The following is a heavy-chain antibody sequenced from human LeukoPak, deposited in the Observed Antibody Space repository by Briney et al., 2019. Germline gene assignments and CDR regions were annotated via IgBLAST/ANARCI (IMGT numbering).Heavy chain of an antibody. CDR3: ARDIVVVVAPLVSGMDV. V-gene: IGHV4-4*02. D-gene: IGHD2-15*01. Sequence: SETLSLTCAVSGGSISSSNWWSWVRQPPGKGLEWIGEIYHSGSTNYNPSLKSRVTISVDKSKNQFSLKLSSVTAADTAVYYCARDIVVVVAPLVSGMDVWGQGTTVTVSS. CDR1: GGSISSSNW. CDR2: IYHSGST. J-gene: IGHJ6*02.